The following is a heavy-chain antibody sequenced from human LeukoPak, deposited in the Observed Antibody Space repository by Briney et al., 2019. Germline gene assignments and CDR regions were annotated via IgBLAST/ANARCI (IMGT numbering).Heavy chain of an antibody. CDR1: GFTFSDYY. Sequence: GSLRLSCAASGFTFSDYYMSWIRQAPGKGLEWVSYISSSGSTIYYADSVKGRFTISRDNAKNSLYLQMNSLRAEDTAVYYCARERYCSSTSCLHYYYYYGMDVWGQGTTVTVSS. CDR3: ARERYCSSTSCLHYYYYYGMDV. D-gene: IGHD2-2*01. V-gene: IGHV3-11*01. J-gene: IGHJ6*02. CDR2: ISSSGSTI.